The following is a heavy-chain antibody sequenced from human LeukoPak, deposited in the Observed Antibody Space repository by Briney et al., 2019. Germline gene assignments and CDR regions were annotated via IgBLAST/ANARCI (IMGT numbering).Heavy chain of an antibody. V-gene: IGHV3-21*01. Sequence: GGSLRLSCAASGFTFSSYSMNWVRQAPGKGLEWVSSISSSSSYIYYADSVKGRFTISSDISKNTLYLQMSSLRAEDTAVYYCARDRGGYGESYFDYWGQGTLVTVSS. J-gene: IGHJ4*02. CDR2: ISSSSSYI. CDR1: GFTFSSYS. D-gene: IGHD4-17*01. CDR3: ARDRGGYGESYFDY.